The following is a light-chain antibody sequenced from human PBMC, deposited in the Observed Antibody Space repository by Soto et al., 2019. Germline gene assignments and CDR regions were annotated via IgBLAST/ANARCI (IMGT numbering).Light chain of an antibody. CDR2: RAS. Sequence: DIVMTQSPDSLAVSLGESATINCKSSQSVVYSSNNKNYLTWYQQKPGQPPKLLIYRASTRDSGVPDRFSGSGSGTEFTLTISSLQAEDVAVYYCQQYYDTPYTFGQGTKLEIK. V-gene: IGKV4-1*01. CDR3: QQYYDTPYT. J-gene: IGKJ2*01. CDR1: QSVVYSSNNKNY.